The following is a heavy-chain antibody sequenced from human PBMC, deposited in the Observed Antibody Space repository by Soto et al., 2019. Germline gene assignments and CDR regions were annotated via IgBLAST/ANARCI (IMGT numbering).Heavy chain of an antibody. J-gene: IGHJ4*02. CDR2: MNPNSGNT. D-gene: IGHD3-16*02. Sequence: QVQLVQSGAEVKKPGASVKVSCKASGYTFTSYDINWVRQATGQGLEWMGWMNPNSGNTGYAQKFQGRVTMTRSTSISTAYMELSSLRSEDTAVYYCARGIGLITFGGVIVDRDDADYWGQGTLVTVSS. CDR1: GYTFTSYD. V-gene: IGHV1-8*01. CDR3: ARGIGLITFGGVIVDRDDADY.